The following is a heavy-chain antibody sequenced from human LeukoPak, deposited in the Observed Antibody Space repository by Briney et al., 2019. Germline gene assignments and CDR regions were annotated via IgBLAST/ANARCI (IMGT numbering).Heavy chain of an antibody. CDR1: GFTFSSYS. Sequence: GGSLRLSCAASGFTFSSYSMNWVRQAPGKGLEWASSISSSSSYIYYADSVKGRFTISRDNAKNSLYLQMNSLRAEDTAVYYCASSPRINFQHWGQGTLVTVSS. CDR2: ISSSSSYI. V-gene: IGHV3-21*01. J-gene: IGHJ1*01. D-gene: IGHD3-10*01. CDR3: ASSPRINFQH.